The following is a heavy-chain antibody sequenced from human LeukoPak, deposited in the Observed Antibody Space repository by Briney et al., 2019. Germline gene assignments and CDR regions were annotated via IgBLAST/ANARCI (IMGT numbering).Heavy chain of an antibody. D-gene: IGHD3-22*01. Sequence: GGSLRLSCAASGFTFSGSTMNWVRQAPGKGLEWVSFISTSSSYIYYADSVRGRFTISRDNAKNSLYLQMNSLRAEDTALYYCARDVDSGYSPFFDYWGQGTLVTVSS. CDR1: GFTFSGST. V-gene: IGHV3-21*04. CDR2: ISTSSSYI. J-gene: IGHJ4*02. CDR3: ARDVDSGYSPFFDY.